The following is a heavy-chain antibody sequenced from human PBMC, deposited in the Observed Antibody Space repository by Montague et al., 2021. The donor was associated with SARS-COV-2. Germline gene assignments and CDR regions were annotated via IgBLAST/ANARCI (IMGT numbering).Heavy chain of an antibody. CDR2: FYYSGST. CDR1: GGSISSSSYY. J-gene: IGHJ4*02. Sequence: SETLSLTCTVSGGSISSSSYYWGWIRQPPGKGLEWIGSFYYSGSTYYNPSLKSRVTMSVDTSKNQFSLKMSSVTAADTAVYYCARHLPGIVVADPAAADYWGQGTLVTVSS. V-gene: IGHV4-39*01. CDR3: ARHLPGIVVADPAAADY. D-gene: IGHD6-19*01.